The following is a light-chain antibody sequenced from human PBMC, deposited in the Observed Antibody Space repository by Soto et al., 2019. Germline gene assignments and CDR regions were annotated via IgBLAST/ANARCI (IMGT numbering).Light chain of an antibody. J-gene: IGLJ1*01. V-gene: IGLV2-23*01. CDR3: CSYAGSRTYL. CDR1: SGDVGSYDL. CDR2: EGT. Sequence: QSALPQPASVSGSPGQSITISCTGTSGDVGSYDLVSWYQQQPGKAPKLLIYEGTQRPSGLSTRFSGSKSGNTASLTISGLQADDEADYYCCSYAGSRTYLFGTGTKVTVL.